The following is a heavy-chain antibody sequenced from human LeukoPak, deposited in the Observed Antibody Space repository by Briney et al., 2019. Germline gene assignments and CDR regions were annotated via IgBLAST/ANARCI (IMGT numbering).Heavy chain of an antibody. CDR2: ISFSGCFI. CDR3: TSDPGGGFCAAVGCAYFDN. J-gene: IGHJ1*01. D-gene: IGHD2-15*01. Sequence: PGDSLRLSCAASGFRPSDYMMHGVRQPPGKGLEWVASISFSGCFIYYGKDGRSTTGRDSASGSVPLQMTTLRVDATARYFCTSDPGGGFCAAVGCAYFDNWGQGTHVIVTS. V-gene: IGHV3-21*06. CDR1: GFRPSDYM.